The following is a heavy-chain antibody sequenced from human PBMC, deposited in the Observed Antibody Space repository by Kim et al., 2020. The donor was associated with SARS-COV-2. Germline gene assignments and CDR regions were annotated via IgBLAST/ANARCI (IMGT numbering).Heavy chain of an antibody. J-gene: IGHJ4*02. Sequence: DAVNARLTISRDNSKNTVYLQMNSLRDEDTAVYYCAKDSNDDYVWGSFDYWGQGTLVTVSS. D-gene: IGHD3-16*01. CDR3: AKDSNDDYVWGSFDY. V-gene: IGHV3-33*06.